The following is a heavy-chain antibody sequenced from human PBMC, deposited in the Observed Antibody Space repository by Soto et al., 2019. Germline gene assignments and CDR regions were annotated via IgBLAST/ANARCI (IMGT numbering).Heavy chain of an antibody. CDR2: IYYSGST. CDR3: SGKGGWHFSF. Sequence: PSETLSLTCTVSGGSISSYYWSWIRQPPGKGLEWIGYIYYSGSTNYNPSLKSRVTISVDTSKNQFSLKLSSVTAADTAVDYCSGKGGWHFSFWGQGSLVTVSS. J-gene: IGHJ4*02. D-gene: IGHD5-12*01. V-gene: IGHV4-59*12. CDR1: GGSISSYY.